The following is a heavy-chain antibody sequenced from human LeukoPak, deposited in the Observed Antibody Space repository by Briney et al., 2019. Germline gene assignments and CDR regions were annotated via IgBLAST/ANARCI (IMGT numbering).Heavy chain of an antibody. CDR1: GGTFSSYA. J-gene: IGHJ4*02. Sequence: SLKVPCEASGGTFSSYAITWVRQAPGHGLEWMGRIIPIFGTANYAQKFQGRVTITTDESTRTAYMELSSLRSEDTAVYYCARERPPGDSSSWFLQGYFDIWGQGSLVIVSS. V-gene: IGHV1-69*05. CDR3: ARERPPGDSSSWFLQGYFDI. D-gene: IGHD6-13*01. CDR2: IIPIFGTA.